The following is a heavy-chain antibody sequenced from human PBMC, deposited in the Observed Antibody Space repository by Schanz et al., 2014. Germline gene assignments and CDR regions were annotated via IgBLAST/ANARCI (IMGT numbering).Heavy chain of an antibody. CDR2: IKQDGSER. J-gene: IGHJ4*02. CDR3: ERFQSPHQPFDY. Sequence: EVQLVESGGGLVQPGGSLRLSCAASGFTFSSYWMSWVRQAPGKGLEWVANIKQDGSERYYVDSVKGRFTISRDNPKNSLYLQMNSLRAEDTAVYYCERFQSPHQPFDYWGQGTLVTVSS. V-gene: IGHV3-7*01. CDR1: GFTFSSYW. D-gene: IGHD2-2*01.